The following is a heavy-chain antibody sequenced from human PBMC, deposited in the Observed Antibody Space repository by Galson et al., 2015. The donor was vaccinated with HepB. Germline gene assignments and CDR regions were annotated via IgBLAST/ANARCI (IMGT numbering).Heavy chain of an antibody. CDR1: GFIFSSYT. Sequence: SLRLSCAASGFIFSSYTMHWVRQAPGKGLEWVTVVTFDGSTEYYADSVKGRFTVSRDNSRNTLYLQMSSLRAEDTAVYYCARDGFDGHGGRGAFDIWGQGTMVTVSS. CDR3: ARDGFDGHGGRGAFDI. J-gene: IGHJ3*02. D-gene: IGHD2-8*01. CDR2: VTFDGSTE. V-gene: IGHV3-30-3*01.